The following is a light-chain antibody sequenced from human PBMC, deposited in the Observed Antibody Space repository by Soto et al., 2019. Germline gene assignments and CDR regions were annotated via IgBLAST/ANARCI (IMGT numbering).Light chain of an antibody. CDR3: QQRSNWPRAWT. CDR1: QSVSSY. CDR2: DAS. Sequence: EIVLTQSPATLSLSPGERATLSCRASQSVSSYLAWYQQKPGQAPRFLIYDASNRATGIPARFSGSGSGTDFTLTISSLEPEDFAVYYCQQRSNWPRAWTFGQGTKVDIK. J-gene: IGKJ1*01. V-gene: IGKV3-11*01.